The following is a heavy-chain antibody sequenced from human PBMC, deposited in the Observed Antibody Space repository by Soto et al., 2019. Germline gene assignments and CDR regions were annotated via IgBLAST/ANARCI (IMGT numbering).Heavy chain of an antibody. D-gene: IGHD6-13*01. V-gene: IGHV4-39*01. J-gene: IGHJ6*02. CDR2: IYYSGST. Sequence: SETLCLTCTVSGGSISSSGYYWGWIRQPPGKGLEGIGSIYYSGSTYYNPSLKSRVTISVDTSKNQFSLKLSSVTAADTAVYYCATQQLAYYYYGMDVWGQGTTVTVS. CDR1: GGSISSSGYY. CDR3: ATQQLAYYYYGMDV.